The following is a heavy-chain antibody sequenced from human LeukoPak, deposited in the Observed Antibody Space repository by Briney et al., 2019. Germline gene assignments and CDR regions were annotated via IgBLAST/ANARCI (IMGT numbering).Heavy chain of an antibody. CDR3: AREYQGRWLQPPGDAFDI. CDR2: IIPIFGTA. V-gene: IGHV1-69*05. CDR1: GYTFTGYY. Sequence: SVTVSCKASGYTFTGYYMHWVRQAPGQGLEWMGGIIPIFGTANYAQKFQGRVTITTDESTSTANMELSSLRSEDTAVYYCAREYQGRWLQPPGDAFDIWGQGTMVTVSS. J-gene: IGHJ3*02. D-gene: IGHD5-24*01.